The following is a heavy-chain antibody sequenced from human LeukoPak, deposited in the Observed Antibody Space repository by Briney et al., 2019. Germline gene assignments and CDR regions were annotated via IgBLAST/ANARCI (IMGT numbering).Heavy chain of an antibody. CDR2: IYPGDSDT. D-gene: IGHD2-8*02. Sequence: GESLKISCKGSGYSFSTNWIGWVRQMPRKGLEWMGIIYPGDSDTRYSPSFQGQVTISADKSISTAYVQWSSLKASDTAMYYCVRVLWTWALNYYYGMDVWGQGTTVTVSS. V-gene: IGHV5-51*01. CDR1: GYSFSTNW. J-gene: IGHJ6*02. CDR3: VRVLWTWALNYYYGMDV.